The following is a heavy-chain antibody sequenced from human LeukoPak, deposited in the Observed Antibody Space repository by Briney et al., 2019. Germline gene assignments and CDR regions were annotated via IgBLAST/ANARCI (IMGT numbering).Heavy chain of an antibody. J-gene: IGHJ4*02. V-gene: IGHV4-61*02. Sequence: PSQTLPLTCTVSGASISSHNYFWNWIRQPAGKGLEWIGRISASVTTDYNPSLKSRVTISMDTSRTQFSLKLSSVTAADTAVYYCARKRARGTLDYWGQGTLVTVST. CDR3: ARKRARGTLDY. CDR2: ISASVTT. CDR1: GASISSHNYF.